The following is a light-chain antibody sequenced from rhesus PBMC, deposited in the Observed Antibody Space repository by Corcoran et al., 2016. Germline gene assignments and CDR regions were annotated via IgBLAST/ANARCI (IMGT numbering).Light chain of an antibody. CDR2: YAS. CDR1: QGINNY. V-gene: IGKV1-66*01. CDR3: QQYNNSPFT. J-gene: IGKJ3*01. Sequence: DIQMTQSPSSLSASVGDSVTITCRASQGINNYLSWYQQKPGKAPKPLIYYASNLETGVPSRFSGSGSGTDFTLTIISLQPEDFSTYYCQQYNNSPFTFGPGTKLDIK.